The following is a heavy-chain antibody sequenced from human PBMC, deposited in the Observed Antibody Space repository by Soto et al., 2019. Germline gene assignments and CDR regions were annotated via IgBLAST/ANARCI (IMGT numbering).Heavy chain of an antibody. J-gene: IGHJ4*02. CDR1: GFTFDDYA. V-gene: IGHV3-9*01. D-gene: IGHD4-17*01. Sequence: GGSLRLSCAASGFTFDDYAMHWVRQAPGKGLEWVSGISWNSGSIGYADSVKGRFAISRDNAKNSLYLQMNSLRAEDTALYYCAKDGEMTTAYYFDYWVQGTLVTVSS. CDR3: AKDGEMTTAYYFDY. CDR2: ISWNSGSI.